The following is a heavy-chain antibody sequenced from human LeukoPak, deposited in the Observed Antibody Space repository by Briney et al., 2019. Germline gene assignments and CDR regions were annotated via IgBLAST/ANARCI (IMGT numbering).Heavy chain of an antibody. CDR3: ARGYCSGGSCLRGY. Sequence: GGSLRLSCAASGFTFSSYRMTWVRQAPGKGLEWVSSISSSSSYIYYADSVKGRFTISRDNAKNSLYLQMNSLRAEDTAVYYCARGYCSGGSCLRGYWGQGTLVTVSS. CDR2: ISSSSSYI. V-gene: IGHV3-21*01. D-gene: IGHD2-15*01. CDR1: GFTFSSYR. J-gene: IGHJ4*02.